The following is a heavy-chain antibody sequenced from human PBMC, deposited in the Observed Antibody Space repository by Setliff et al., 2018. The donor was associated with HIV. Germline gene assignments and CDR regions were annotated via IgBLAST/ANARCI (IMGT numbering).Heavy chain of an antibody. J-gene: IGHJ2*01. CDR3: ARGHHFYWYFDL. CDR1: GYNFTTYG. CDR2: ISVYNGQT. V-gene: IGHV1-18*01. Sequence: ASVKVSCKASGYNFTTYGISWVRQAPGQGLEWVGWISVYNGQTLYAQKVQDRITVTMDIPKDTAYMELRGLTPDDTAVYYCARGHHFYWYFDLWGPGTLVTAPQ.